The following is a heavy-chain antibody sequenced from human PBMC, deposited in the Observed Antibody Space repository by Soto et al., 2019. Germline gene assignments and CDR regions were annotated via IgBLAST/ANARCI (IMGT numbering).Heavy chain of an antibody. CDR2: INYSGST. V-gene: IGHV4-39*01. Sequence: LSLTCTVSGGSIRSTSHYWVWIRQPPGQGLEWIGSINYSGSTYYNPSLKSRVTISVDTSKNQFSLELSSVTAADTAVYYCARVQYYYGSGSYYFEYWGQGTLVTVSS. J-gene: IGHJ4*02. D-gene: IGHD3-10*01. CDR3: ARVQYYYGSGSYYFEY. CDR1: GGSIRSTSHY.